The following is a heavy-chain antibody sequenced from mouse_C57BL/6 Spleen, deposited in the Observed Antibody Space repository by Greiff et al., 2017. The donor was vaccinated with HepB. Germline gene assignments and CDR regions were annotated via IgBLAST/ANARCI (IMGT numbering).Heavy chain of an antibody. J-gene: IGHJ4*01. V-gene: IGHV5-17*01. CDR3: TSPYYGSSYPYAMDY. D-gene: IGHD1-1*01. CDR1: GFTFSDYG. Sequence: EVKLVESGGGLVKPGGSLKLSCAASGFTFSDYGMHWVRQAPEKGLEWVAYISSGSSTIYYADTVKGRFTISRDNAKNTLFLQMTSLRSEDTAMYYCTSPYYGSSYPYAMDYWGQGTSVTVSS. CDR2: ISSGSSTI.